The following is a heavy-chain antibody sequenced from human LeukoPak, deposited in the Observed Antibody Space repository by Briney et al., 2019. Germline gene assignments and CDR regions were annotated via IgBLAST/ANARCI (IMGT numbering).Heavy chain of an antibody. CDR1: GYGFTSYC. J-gene: IGHJ4*02. Sequence: GESLKTSCRASGYGFTSYCYGRGRQLPRKGREGLGVIYTGDGDTRYSPSFQGQVTISVDKSMSTAYLQWSSLNASDTAVYYCARHRRLDSSGWFVFDSWGQGTLVTVSS. CDR3: ARHRRLDSSGWFVFDS. CDR2: IYTGDGDT. V-gene: IGHV5-51*01. D-gene: IGHD6-19*01.